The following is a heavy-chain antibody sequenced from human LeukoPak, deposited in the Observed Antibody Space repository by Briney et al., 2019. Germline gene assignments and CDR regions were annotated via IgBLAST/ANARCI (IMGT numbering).Heavy chain of an antibody. CDR2: ISGSGGST. D-gene: IGHD7-27*01. J-gene: IGHJ3*02. V-gene: IGHV3-23*01. Sequence: PGGSLRPSCAASGFTFSSYAMSWVRQAPGKGLEWVSAISGSGGSTYYADSVKGRFTISRDNSKNTLYLQMNSLRAEDTAVYYCARELGIGGAFDIWGQGTMVTVSS. CDR3: ARELGIGGAFDI. CDR1: GFTFSSYA.